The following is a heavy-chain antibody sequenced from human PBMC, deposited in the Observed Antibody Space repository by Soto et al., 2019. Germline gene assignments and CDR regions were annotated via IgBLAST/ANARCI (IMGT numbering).Heavy chain of an antibody. CDR3: ARRLDYYESNPSRADDSFEI. D-gene: IGHD3-22*01. CDR2: ISAYNGNT. J-gene: IGHJ3*02. Sequence: ASVKVSCKASGYTFTSYGISWVRQAPGQGLEWMGWISAYNGNTNYAQKLQGRVTMTTDTSTSTAYMELRSLRSDDTAVYFCARRLDYYESNPSRADDSFEIWGQGTMVTVSS. V-gene: IGHV1-18*01. CDR1: GYTFTSYG.